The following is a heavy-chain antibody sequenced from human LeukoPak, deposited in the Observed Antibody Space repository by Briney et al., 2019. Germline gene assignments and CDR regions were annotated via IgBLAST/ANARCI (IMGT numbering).Heavy chain of an antibody. J-gene: IGHJ4*02. Sequence: GGSLRLSCAASGFTFSNYWMSWVRQAPGKGLECVANIKQDGSEKYYVDSVKGRFTISRDNAKNSLYLQMNSLRAEDTAVYYCAREGDFWDFDYWGQGTLVTVSS. CDR1: GFTFSNYW. CDR2: IKQDGSEK. D-gene: IGHD3-3*01. V-gene: IGHV3-7*01. CDR3: AREGDFWDFDY.